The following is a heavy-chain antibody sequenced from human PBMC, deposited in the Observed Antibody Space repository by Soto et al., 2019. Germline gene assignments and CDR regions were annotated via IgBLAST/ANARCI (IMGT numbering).Heavy chain of an antibody. V-gene: IGHV3-23*01. CDR2: ISGSGGST. CDR1: GFTFSSYA. CDR3: AKIDWPQVGATGYFDY. D-gene: IGHD1-26*01. Sequence: PGGSLRLSCAASGFTFSSYAMSWVRQAPGKGLEWVSAISGSGGSTYYADSVKGRFTISRDNSKNTLYLQMNSLRAEDTAVYYCAKIDWPQVGATGYFDYWGQGTLVTVSS. J-gene: IGHJ4*02.